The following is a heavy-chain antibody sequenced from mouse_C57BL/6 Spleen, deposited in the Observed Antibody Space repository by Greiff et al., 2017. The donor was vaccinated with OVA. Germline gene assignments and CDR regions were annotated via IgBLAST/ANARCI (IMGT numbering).Heavy chain of an antibody. CDR2: IRLKSDNYAT. CDR1: GFTFSNYW. Sequence: DVKLVESGGGLVQPGGSMKLSCVASGFTFSNYWMNWVRQSPEKGLEWVAQIRLKSDNYATHYAESVKGRFTISRDDSKSSVYLQMNNLRAEDTGIYYCTGDTTVVEGYFDYWGQGTTLTVSS. J-gene: IGHJ2*01. D-gene: IGHD1-1*01. V-gene: IGHV6-3*01. CDR3: TGDTTVVEGYFDY.